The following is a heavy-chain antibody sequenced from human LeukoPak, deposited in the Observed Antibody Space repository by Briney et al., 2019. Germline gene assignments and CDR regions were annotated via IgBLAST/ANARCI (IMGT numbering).Heavy chain of an antibody. D-gene: IGHD4-17*01. J-gene: IGHJ5*02. Sequence: ASVKVSCKASGGTFSSYAISWVRQAPGQGLEWMGGIIPIFGTANYAQKFQGRVTITADESTSTAYMELSSLRSEDTAVYYCARERRYGDYESVWFDPWGQGTLVTVSS. CDR2: IIPIFGTA. V-gene: IGHV1-69*13. CDR1: GGTFSSYA. CDR3: ARERRYGDYESVWFDP.